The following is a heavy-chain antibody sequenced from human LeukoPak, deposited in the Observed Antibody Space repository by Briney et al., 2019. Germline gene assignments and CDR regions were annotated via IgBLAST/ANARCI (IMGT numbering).Heavy chain of an antibody. CDR1: GFTIGDFT. CDR3: ARGSGRYVMVDW. CDR2: IRSKVYGGAP. V-gene: IGHV3-49*01. Sequence: GGSLRLSCSASGFTIGDFTMSWLRQSPGQGLEWVGFIRSKVYGGAPEHAASVAARFTISRDGSTSIAYLQMNSVQAEDTAVYYCARGSGRYVMVDWWGQGTLVTVSS. J-gene: IGHJ4*02. D-gene: IGHD6-19*01.